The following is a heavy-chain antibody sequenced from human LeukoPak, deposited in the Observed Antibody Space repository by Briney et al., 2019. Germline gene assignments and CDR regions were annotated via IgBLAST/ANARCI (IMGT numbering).Heavy chain of an antibody. V-gene: IGHV4-39*01. D-gene: IGHD3-3*01. CDR3: ASLEWLYTPFDY. Sequence: PSETLSHTCTVSGGSISSSSYYWGWIRQPPGKGLEWIGSIYYSGSTYYNPSLKSRVTISVDTSKNQFSLKLSSVTAADTAVYYCASLEWLYTPFDYWGQGTLVTVSS. CDR1: GGSISSSSYY. J-gene: IGHJ4*02. CDR2: IYYSGST.